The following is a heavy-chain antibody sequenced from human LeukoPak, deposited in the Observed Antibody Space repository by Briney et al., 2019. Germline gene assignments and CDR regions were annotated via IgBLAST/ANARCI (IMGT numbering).Heavy chain of an antibody. V-gene: IGHV3-48*04. CDR2: ISSSSSTI. CDR1: GFTFSSYS. CDR3: AKDPRLGPPR. Sequence: PGGSLRLSCAASGFTFSSYSMNWVRQAPGKGLEWVSYISSSSSTIYYADSVKGRFTISRDNAKYSLYLQMNSLRAEDTAVYYCAKDPRLGPPRWGQGTLVTVSS. D-gene: IGHD3-9*01. J-gene: IGHJ4*02.